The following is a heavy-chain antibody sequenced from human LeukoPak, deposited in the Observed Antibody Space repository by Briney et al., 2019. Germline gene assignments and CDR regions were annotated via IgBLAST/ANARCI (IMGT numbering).Heavy chain of an antibody. CDR3: AKWGDYDILTGYYVPDY. D-gene: IGHD3-9*01. CDR1: GFTFTNYA. J-gene: IGHJ4*02. CDR2: ITGSDGSS. V-gene: IGHV3-23*01. Sequence: GGSLRLSCVASGFTFTNYAMSWVRQAPGKGVEWVSAITGSDGSSYYADSVKGRFTISRDNSKNTLYLQVNSLRAEDTAVYYCAKWGDYDILTGYYVPDYWGQGTLVTVSS.